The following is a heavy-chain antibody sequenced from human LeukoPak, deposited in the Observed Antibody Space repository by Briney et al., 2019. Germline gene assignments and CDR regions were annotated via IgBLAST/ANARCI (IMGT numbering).Heavy chain of an antibody. V-gene: IGHV3-9*01. D-gene: IGHD5-18*01. CDR2: ISWNSGSI. Sequence: GGSLRLSCAASGFTFDDYAMHWVRQAPGKGLEWVSGISWNSGSIGYADSVKGRFTISRDNAKNSLYLQMNSLRAEDTAVYYCARSGIQLWSSVDYWGQGTLVTVSS. J-gene: IGHJ4*02. CDR1: GFTFDDYA. CDR3: ARSGIQLWSSVDY.